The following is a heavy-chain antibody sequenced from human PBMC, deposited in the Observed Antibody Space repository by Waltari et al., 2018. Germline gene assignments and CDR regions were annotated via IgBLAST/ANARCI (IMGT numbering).Heavy chain of an antibody. D-gene: IGHD2-15*01. CDR2: IIPIFGTA. CDR1: GGTFSSYA. J-gene: IGHJ5*02. V-gene: IGHV1-69*12. Sequence: QVQLVQSGAEVKKPGSSVKVSCKASGGTFSSYAISWVRQAPGQGLEWMGGIIPIFGTANYAQKFQGRVTITADESTSTAYMELSSLRSEDTAVYYCARLGYCSGGSCYTGNWFDPWGQGTLVTVSS. CDR3: ARLGYCSGGSCYTGNWFDP.